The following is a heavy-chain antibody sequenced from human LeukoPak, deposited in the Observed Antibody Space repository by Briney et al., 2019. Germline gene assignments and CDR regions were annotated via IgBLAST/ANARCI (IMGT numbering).Heavy chain of an antibody. D-gene: IGHD4/OR15-4a*01. CDR3: ARRAGAYSHPYDY. Sequence: GGSLRLSCAASGFTFSNYGMNWVRQAPGKGLEWVSTISGNGGETYHADSVKGRFTISRDNSKNTLYLQMNSLRAEDTAVYYCARRAGAYSHPYDYRGQGTLVTVSS. CDR1: GFTFSNYG. CDR2: ISGNGGET. V-gene: IGHV3-23*01. J-gene: IGHJ4*02.